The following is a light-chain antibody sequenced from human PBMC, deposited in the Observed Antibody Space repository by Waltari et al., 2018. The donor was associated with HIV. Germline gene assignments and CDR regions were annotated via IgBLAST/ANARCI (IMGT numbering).Light chain of an antibody. V-gene: IGKV3-15*01. CDR1: QSISNI. J-gene: IGKJ1*01. CDR2: GAS. CDR3: QQYNNWPPT. Sequence: EIVMTQSPATLSVSPGERATLSCRASQSISNILAWYQQKPGQAPRLLIYGASTRATVIPARFSGSGSGTEFTLTISSLQSEDFAVYYCQQYNNWPPTFGQGTKVEIK.